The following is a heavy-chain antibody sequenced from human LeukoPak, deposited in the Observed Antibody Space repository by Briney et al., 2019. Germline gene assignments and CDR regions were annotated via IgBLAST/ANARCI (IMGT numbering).Heavy chain of an antibody. V-gene: IGHV1-8*01. CDR3: ARGPPNWGYDY. CDR1: GYTFTSYD. D-gene: IGHD7-27*01. Sequence: VASVKVSCKASGYTFTSYDFNWVRQATGQRPEWMGWMSPNSGDTGYAQKFQDRVTMTRNTSISTAYMELSSLRSDDPAVYYCARGPPNWGYDYWGPGTLVTVSS. J-gene: IGHJ4*02. CDR2: MSPNSGDT.